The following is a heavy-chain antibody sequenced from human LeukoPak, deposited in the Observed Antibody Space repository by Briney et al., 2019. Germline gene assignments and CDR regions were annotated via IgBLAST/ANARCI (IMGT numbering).Heavy chain of an antibody. CDR2: VYATGSS. D-gene: IGHD2-15*01. CDR3: ASRSWPAAEYAFLGAF. Sequence: SETLSLTCTVSGASISSGGHCWAWIRQPPGKGLESLTSVYATGSSFYNPSLQSRLSISVDTSRNEISLRLSSVTAADTAVYFCASRSWPAAEYAFLGAFWGQGILVTVSS. CDR1: GASISSGGHC. V-gene: IGHV4-39*01. J-gene: IGHJ4*02.